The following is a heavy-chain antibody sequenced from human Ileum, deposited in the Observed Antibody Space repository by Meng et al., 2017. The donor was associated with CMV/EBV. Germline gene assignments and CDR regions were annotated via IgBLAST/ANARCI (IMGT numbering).Heavy chain of an antibody. D-gene: IGHD6-13*01. V-gene: IGHV3-21*01. J-gene: IGHJ4*02. Sequence: GESLKISCAASGFTFSSYSMNWVRQAPGKGLEWVSSISSSSSYIYYADSVKGRFTISRDNSKNSLYLQMNSLRAEDTAVYYCARRLMSSSWELDFDYWGQGTLVTVSS. CDR3: ARRLMSSSWELDFDY. CDR1: GFTFSSYS. CDR2: ISSSSSYI.